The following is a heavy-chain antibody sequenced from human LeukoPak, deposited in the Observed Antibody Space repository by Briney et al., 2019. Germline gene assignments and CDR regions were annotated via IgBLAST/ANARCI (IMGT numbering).Heavy chain of an antibody. J-gene: IGHJ4*02. Sequence: PGGSLRLSCAGSGFTFSSYAMSWVRQAPGKGLEWVSAISDTGAPTYDADSVKGRFTISRDNSRSTLYLQMNSLRAEDTALYYCAKDTSIGRYCTNGVCSPFDYWGQGTLVTASS. CDR1: GFTFSSYA. CDR2: ISDTGAPT. D-gene: IGHD2-8*01. CDR3: AKDTSIGRYCTNGVCSPFDY. V-gene: IGHV3-23*01.